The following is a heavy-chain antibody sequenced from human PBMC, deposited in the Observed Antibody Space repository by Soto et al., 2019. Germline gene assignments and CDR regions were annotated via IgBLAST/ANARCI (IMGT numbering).Heavy chain of an antibody. Sequence: QITLKESGPTLVKPTQTLTLTCTFSGFSLSTSGVGVGWIRQPPGKALEWLALIYWDDDKRYSPSLKSRLTTPKDXXKXQXXLTMTNMDPVDTATYYCAHIGDGSGSYSSGGWFDPWGQGTLVTVSS. V-gene: IGHV2-5*02. CDR3: AHIGDGSGSYSSGGWFDP. CDR2: IYWDDDK. J-gene: IGHJ5*02. CDR1: GFSLSTSGVG. D-gene: IGHD3-10*01.